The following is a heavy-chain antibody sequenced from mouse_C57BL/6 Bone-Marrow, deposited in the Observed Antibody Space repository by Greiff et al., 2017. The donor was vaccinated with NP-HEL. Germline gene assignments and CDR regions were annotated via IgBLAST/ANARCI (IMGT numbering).Heavy chain of an antibody. J-gene: IGHJ2*01. CDR3: AREDYYGSPYYFDY. CDR2: ISDGGSYT. Sequence: VQLKESGGGLVKPGGSLKLSCAASGFTFSSYAMSWVRQTPEKRLEWVATISDGGSYTYYPDNVKGRFTISRDNAKNNLYLQMSHLKSEDTAMYYCAREDYYGSPYYFDYWGQGTTLTVSS. V-gene: IGHV5-4*01. D-gene: IGHD1-1*01. CDR1: GFTFSSYA.